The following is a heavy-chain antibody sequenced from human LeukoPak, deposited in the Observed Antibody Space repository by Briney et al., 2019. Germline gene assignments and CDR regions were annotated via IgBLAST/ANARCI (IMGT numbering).Heavy chain of an antibody. CDR3: ARHGPTYFYDSSGVFDI. CDR1: GYSFTTYW. D-gene: IGHD3-22*01. CDR2: IYPGDSDT. J-gene: IGHJ3*02. Sequence: GESLKISCRGPGYSFTTYWIGWVRQMPGKGLEWMGIIYPGDSDTRYTPSFQGQVTMSADKSINTAYLQWSSLKASDTAMYYCARHGPTYFYDSSGVFDIWGQGTMVTVSS. V-gene: IGHV5-51*01.